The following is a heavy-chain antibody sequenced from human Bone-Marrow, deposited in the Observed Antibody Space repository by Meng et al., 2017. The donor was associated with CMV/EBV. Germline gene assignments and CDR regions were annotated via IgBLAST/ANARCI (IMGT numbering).Heavy chain of an antibody. V-gene: IGHV1-2*02. CDR3: PRDRRPGGGVFVQHY. CDR1: GGSFSNYI. CDR2: INPNSGGT. Sequence: ASVKVSCKASGGSFSNYIISWVRQAPGQGLEWMGWINPNSGGTNYAQKFQGRVTMTRDTSISTAYMELSRLRSDDTAVYYCPRDRRPGGGVFVQHYWGQGTLVTVSS. D-gene: IGHD2-21*01. J-gene: IGHJ4*02.